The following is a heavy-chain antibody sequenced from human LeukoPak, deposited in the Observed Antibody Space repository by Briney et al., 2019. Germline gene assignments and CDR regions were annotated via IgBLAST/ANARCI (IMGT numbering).Heavy chain of an antibody. Sequence: SETLSLTCAVYGGSFSGYYWSWIRQPPGKGLEWIGEINHSGSTNYNPSLKSRVTISADTSKNQFSLKLSSVTAADTAVYYCAATYYYDSSGYFYFDYWGQGTLVTVSS. CDR1: GGSFSGYY. CDR3: AATYYYDSSGYFYFDY. CDR2: INHSGST. J-gene: IGHJ4*02. V-gene: IGHV4-34*01. D-gene: IGHD3-22*01.